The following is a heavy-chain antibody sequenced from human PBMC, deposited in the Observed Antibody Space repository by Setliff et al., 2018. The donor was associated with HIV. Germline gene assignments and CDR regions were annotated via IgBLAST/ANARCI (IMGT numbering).Heavy chain of an antibody. Sequence: GGSLRLSCAASGFTFSNAWMSWVRQAPGKGLEWVGRIKSKTDGGTADYAAPVRGRFTFSRDDSKNTEYLQMNSLKTEDTAVYYCATAPGYYDSSPFEWWGPGTLVTVS. CDR2: IKSKTDGGTA. D-gene: IGHD3-22*01. CDR1: GFTFSNAW. V-gene: IGHV3-15*01. CDR3: ATAPGYYDSSPFEW. J-gene: IGHJ4*02.